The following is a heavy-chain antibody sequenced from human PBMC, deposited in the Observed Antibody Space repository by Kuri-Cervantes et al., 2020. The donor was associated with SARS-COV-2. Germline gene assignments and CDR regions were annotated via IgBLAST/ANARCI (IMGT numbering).Heavy chain of an antibody. V-gene: IGHV1-45*02. CDR3: ARSGPGAISREDGAFDI. D-gene: IGHD5-24*01. CDR2: ITPFNGNT. CDR1: GVSFDYRL. J-gene: IGHJ3*02. Sequence: SVKVSCKASGVSFDYRLLHWVRQAPGQALEWMGWITPFNGNTNYAQRSQDRVTITRDRSMSTAYMELSSLRFEDTAMYYCARSGPGAISREDGAFDIWGQGTMVTVSS.